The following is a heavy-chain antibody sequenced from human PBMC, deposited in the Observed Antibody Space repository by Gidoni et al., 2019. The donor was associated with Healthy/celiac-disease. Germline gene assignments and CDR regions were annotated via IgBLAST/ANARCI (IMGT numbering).Heavy chain of an antibody. CDR3: TTPWDTAMVFGRGPY. CDR2: IKSKTDGGTT. J-gene: IGHJ4*02. Sequence: EVQLVESGGGLVKPGGSLRLSCAASGFTFSNAWMRWVRQAPGKGLEWVGRIKSKTDGGTTDYAAPVKGRFTISRDDSKNTLYLQMNSLKTEDTAVYYCTTPWDTAMVFGRGPYWGQGTLVTVSS. V-gene: IGHV3-15*01. CDR1: GFTFSNAW. D-gene: IGHD5-18*01.